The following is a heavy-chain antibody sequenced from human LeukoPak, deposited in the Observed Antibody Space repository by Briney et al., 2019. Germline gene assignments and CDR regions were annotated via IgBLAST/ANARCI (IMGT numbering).Heavy chain of an antibody. CDR1: GGSFSGYY. V-gene: IGHV4-34*01. CDR3: ARGGVVVDY. D-gene: IGHD2-15*01. J-gene: IGHJ4*02. Sequence: SETLSLTCAVYGGSFSGYYWSWIRQPPGKGLEWIGEINHSGSTNYNPSLKSRVTISVDTSKNQFSRKLSSVTAADTAVYYCARGGVVVDYWGQGTLVTVSS. CDR2: INHSGST.